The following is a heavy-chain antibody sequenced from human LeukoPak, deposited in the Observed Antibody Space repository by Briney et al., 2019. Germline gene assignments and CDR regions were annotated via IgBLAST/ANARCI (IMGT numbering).Heavy chain of an antibody. J-gene: IGHJ4*02. D-gene: IGHD3-16*01. V-gene: IGHV3-23*01. Sequence: GGSLRLSCAASGFAFSSYSMNWVRQAPGKGLEWVSAISGSGGSTYYADSVKGRFTISRDNSKNTLYLQMNSLRADDTAVYYCAKDTPLCYFDYWGQGTLVTVSS. CDR1: GFAFSSYS. CDR2: ISGSGGST. CDR3: AKDTPLCYFDY.